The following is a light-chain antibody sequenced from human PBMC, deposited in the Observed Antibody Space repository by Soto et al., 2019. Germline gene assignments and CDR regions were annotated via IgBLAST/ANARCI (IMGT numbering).Light chain of an antibody. V-gene: IGLV2-8*01. Sequence: QSALTQPPSASGSPGQSVTISCTGTSSDVGGYNYVSWYQHHPGKAPKLIIYEVYKRPSGVPDRFSGSKSGNTAALTVSGLQAEDEADYYCSSYVGTNSYVFGTGPKLTV. CDR1: SSDVGGYNY. J-gene: IGLJ1*01. CDR2: EVY. CDR3: SSYVGTNSYV.